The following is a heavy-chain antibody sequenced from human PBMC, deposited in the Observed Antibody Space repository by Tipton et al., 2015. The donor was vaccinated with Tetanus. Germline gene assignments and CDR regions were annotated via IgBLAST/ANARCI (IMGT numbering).Heavy chain of an antibody. CDR2: ILYGKST. CDR1: GGSVSSGSYY. CDR3: ARSRDATGVEPIFSFDV. D-gene: IGHD5-24*01. J-gene: IGHJ3*01. V-gene: IGHV4-61*01. Sequence: TLSLTCTVSGGSVSSGSYYWSWVRQPPGKGLEYIGYILYGKSTHYNPSLKSRVSMSADPAKNQFSLSLTSVTAADTAVYYCARSRDATGVEPIFSFDVWGRGTLVTVSS.